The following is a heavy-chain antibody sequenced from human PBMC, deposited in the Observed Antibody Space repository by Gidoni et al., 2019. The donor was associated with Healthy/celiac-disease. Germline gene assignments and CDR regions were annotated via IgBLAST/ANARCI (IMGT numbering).Heavy chain of an antibody. CDR2: IWYDGSNK. V-gene: IGHV3-33*01. CDR3: ARSYYYDSSGYPFDY. D-gene: IGHD3-22*01. J-gene: IGHJ4*02. CDR1: GFPFSSYG. Sequence: QVQLVESGGGVVQPGRSLRLSCAASGFPFSSYGMHWVRQAPGKGREWVAVIWYDGSNKYYADSVKGRFTISRDNSKNTLYLQMNSLRAEDTAVYYCARSYYYDSSGYPFDYWGQGTLVTVSS.